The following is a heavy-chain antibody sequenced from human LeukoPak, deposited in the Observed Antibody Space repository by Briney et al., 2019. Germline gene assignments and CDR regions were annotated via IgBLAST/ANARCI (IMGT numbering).Heavy chain of an antibody. CDR3: ARAGHQYYFDY. CDR2: IYYSGST. CDR1: GVSISSYY. J-gene: IGHJ4*02. Sequence: SSETLSLTCTVSGVSISSYYWSWIRQPPGKGLEWIGYIYYSGSTNYNPSLKSRVTISVDTSKNQFSLKLSSVTAADTAVYYCARAGHQYYFDYWGQGTLVTVSS. V-gene: IGHV4-59*01.